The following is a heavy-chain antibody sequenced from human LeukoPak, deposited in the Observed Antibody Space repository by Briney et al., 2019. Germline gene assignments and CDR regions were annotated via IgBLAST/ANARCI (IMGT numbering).Heavy chain of an antibody. CDR3: ARVPIFGVVQRQAANYYGMDV. V-gene: IGHV4-59*02. D-gene: IGHD3-3*01. Sequence: SETLSLTCTVSGASVSSYYWSWIRQPPGKGPEWIGYFSYSGSTNYNPSLKSRVTISVDTSKNQFSLNLSSVTAADTAVYYCARVPIFGVVQRQAANYYGMDVWGQGTTVTVSS. CDR2: FSYSGST. J-gene: IGHJ6*02. CDR1: GASVSSYY.